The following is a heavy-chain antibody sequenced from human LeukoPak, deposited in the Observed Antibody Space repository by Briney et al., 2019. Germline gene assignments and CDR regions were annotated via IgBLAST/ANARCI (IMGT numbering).Heavy chain of an antibody. Sequence: GGSLRLSCAASGFTFSSYGMHWVRQAPGKGLGWVAVIWYDGSNKYYADSVKGRFTISRDNSKNTLYLQMNSLRAEDTAVYYCARVPHRGVATIINFDYWGQGTLVTGSS. D-gene: IGHD5-12*01. J-gene: IGHJ4*02. CDR1: GFTFSSYG. V-gene: IGHV3-33*01. CDR3: ARVPHRGVATIINFDY. CDR2: IWYDGSNK.